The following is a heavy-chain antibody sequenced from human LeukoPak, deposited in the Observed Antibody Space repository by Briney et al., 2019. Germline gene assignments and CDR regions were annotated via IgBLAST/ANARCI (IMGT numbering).Heavy chain of an antibody. J-gene: IGHJ6*03. Sequence: SETLSLTCTVSGGSISSGDYYWSWIRQPPGKGLEWIGYIYYRGSTYFNPSLKSRVTMSVDMSKNQFSLKLSSVTAADTAVYYCAREGSLPSYYYYYMDVWGKGTTVTVSS. CDR2: IYYRGST. V-gene: IGHV4-30-4*08. CDR3: AREGSLPSYYYYYMDV. D-gene: IGHD6-19*01. CDR1: GGSISSGDYY.